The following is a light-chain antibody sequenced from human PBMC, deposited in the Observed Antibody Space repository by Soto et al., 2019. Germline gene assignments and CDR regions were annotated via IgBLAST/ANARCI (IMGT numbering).Light chain of an antibody. CDR1: QSVGSY. J-gene: IGKJ1*01. V-gene: IGKV3-11*01. CDR2: ETS. Sequence: EIVLTQSPATLSLSPGERATLSCRASQSVGSYLTWYQQKPGQAPRLLIYETSKRATGIPARFSGSGSGTDFTLTISRLEPEDFAVYYCQQRSSSPRTFGQGTKVEIK. CDR3: QQRSSSPRT.